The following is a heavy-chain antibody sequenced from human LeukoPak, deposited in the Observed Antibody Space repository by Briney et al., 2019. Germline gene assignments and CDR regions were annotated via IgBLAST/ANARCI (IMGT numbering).Heavy chain of an antibody. J-gene: IGHJ6*03. V-gene: IGHV1-69*05. D-gene: IGHD3-3*01. CDR2: IIPIFGTA. CDR1: GGTFSSYA. CDR3: ASRSQIWSGYYTYYYYMDV. Sequence: SVKVSCKASGGTFSSYAISWVRQAPGQGLEWMGGIIPIFGTANYAQKFQGRVTITTDESTSTAYMELSSLRSEDTAVYYCASRSQIWSGYYTYYYYMDVWGKGTTVTVSS.